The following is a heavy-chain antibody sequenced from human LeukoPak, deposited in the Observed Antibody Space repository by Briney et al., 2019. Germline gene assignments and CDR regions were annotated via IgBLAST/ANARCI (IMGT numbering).Heavy chain of an antibody. CDR2: IYYSGST. Sequence: PSETLSLTCTVSGGFISSYYWSWIRQPPGKGLEWIGYIYYSGSTNYNPSLKSRVTISVDTSKNQFSLKLSSVTAADTAVYYCARTGISGSYPVDYWGQGTLVTVSS. V-gene: IGHV4-59*01. J-gene: IGHJ4*02. CDR3: ARTGISGSYPVDY. CDR1: GGFISSYY. D-gene: IGHD1-26*01.